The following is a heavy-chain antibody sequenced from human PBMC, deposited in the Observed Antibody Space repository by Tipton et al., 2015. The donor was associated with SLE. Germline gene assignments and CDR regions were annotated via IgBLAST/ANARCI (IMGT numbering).Heavy chain of an antibody. D-gene: IGHD5-12*01. Sequence: TLSLTCTVSGGSFSSHYWSWIRQPPGKGLEWIGYIYYSGSTNYNPSLKSRLTISVDTSKNQFSLKLSSVTAADTAVYYCARHQWIGYDSYYLDYWGQGTLVTVSS. CDR1: GGSFSSHY. CDR2: IYYSGST. V-gene: IGHV4-59*11. CDR3: ARHQWIGYDSYYLDY. J-gene: IGHJ4*02.